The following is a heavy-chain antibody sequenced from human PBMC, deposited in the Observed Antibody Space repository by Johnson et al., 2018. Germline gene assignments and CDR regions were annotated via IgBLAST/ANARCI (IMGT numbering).Heavy chain of an antibody. J-gene: IGHJ3*02. CDR3: AKESIAAETAFDI. CDR2: ISGSGGSQ. D-gene: IGHD6-25*01. CDR1: GFTFSSYA. V-gene: IGHV3-23*04. Sequence: VQLVQSGGGLVQPGGSLRLSDAASGFTFSSYAMSWVRQAPGKGLEWVSTISGSGGSQYYADSVKGRFTISRDNSKNTLYLQMKSRRAEDTAVYYCAKESIAAETAFDIWGQGTMVTVSS.